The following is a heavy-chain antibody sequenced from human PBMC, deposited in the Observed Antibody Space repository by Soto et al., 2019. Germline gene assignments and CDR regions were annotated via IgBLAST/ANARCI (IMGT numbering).Heavy chain of an antibody. J-gene: IGHJ5*02. CDR3: VRGGGGGLFDT. CDR2: ISPGSRYP. Sequence: PGESLKISCAGSGFTFGDSYMSWTRQAPGKGLEWLSYISPGSRYPAYADSVKGRFTISRDNAKRSLYLQMMSLTAEDTAIYYCVRGGGGGLFDTWGQGTMVTVSS. D-gene: IGHD2-15*01. CDR1: GFTFGDSY. V-gene: IGHV3-11*06.